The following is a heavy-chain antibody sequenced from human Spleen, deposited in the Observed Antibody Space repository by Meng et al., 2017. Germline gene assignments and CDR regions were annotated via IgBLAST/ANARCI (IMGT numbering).Heavy chain of an antibody. J-gene: IGHJ4*02. CDR3: ARSPEYFFDY. D-gene: IGHD2/OR15-2a*01. Sequence: QLQLQESGPGLVMPSETLSLSCSVSGDSTSNSLYFWAWIRQPPGKGLEYIGNVYYSGSTYYNPYLKSRVTISLDTSKNRFYLRLNSVTAADTAVYYCARSPEYFFDYWGQGTLVTVSS. V-gene: IGHV4-39*01. CDR2: VYYSGST. CDR1: GDSTSNSLYF.